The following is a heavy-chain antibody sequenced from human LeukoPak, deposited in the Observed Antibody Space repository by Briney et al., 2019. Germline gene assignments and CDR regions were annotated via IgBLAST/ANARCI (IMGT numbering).Heavy chain of an antibody. CDR1: GGSFSGYY. CDR2: INHSGST. J-gene: IGHJ6*03. Sequence: PSETLSLTCAVYGGSFSGYYWSWIRQPPGKGLEWIGEINHSGSTNYNPSLKSRVTISVDTSKNQFSLKLSSVTAADTAVYYCARHNLNYDILTGYYKPYYYYYMDVWGKGTTVTISS. D-gene: IGHD3-9*01. V-gene: IGHV4-34*01. CDR3: ARHNLNYDILTGYYKPYYYYYMDV.